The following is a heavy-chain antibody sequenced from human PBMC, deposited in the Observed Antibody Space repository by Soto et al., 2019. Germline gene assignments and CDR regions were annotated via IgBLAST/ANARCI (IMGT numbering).Heavy chain of an antibody. J-gene: IGHJ6*02. Sequence: ASVKVSCKASGGTFSSYAISWVRQAPGQGLEWMGGIIPIFGTANYAQKFQGRVTITADESTSTAYMELSSLRSEDTAVYYCARETYYYGSAYPGKDYGMDVWGQGTTVTVSS. CDR2: IIPIFGTA. CDR3: ARETYYYGSAYPGKDYGMDV. D-gene: IGHD3-10*01. V-gene: IGHV1-69*13. CDR1: GGTFSSYA.